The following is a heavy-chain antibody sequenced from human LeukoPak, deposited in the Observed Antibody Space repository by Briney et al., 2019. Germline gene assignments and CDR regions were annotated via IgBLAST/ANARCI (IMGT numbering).Heavy chain of an antibody. Sequence: GGSLRLSCAASGFTFSSYGMHWVRQAPGKGLEWVAFIRYDGSNKYYADSVKGRFTISRDNAKNSLYLQMNSLRDEDTAVYYCARDRIADYWGQGTLVTVSS. J-gene: IGHJ4*02. CDR2: IRYDGSNK. D-gene: IGHD2-21*01. CDR1: GFTFSSYG. V-gene: IGHV3-30*02. CDR3: ARDRIADY.